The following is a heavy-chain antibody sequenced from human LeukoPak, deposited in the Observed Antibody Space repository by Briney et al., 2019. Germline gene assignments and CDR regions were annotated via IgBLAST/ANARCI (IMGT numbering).Heavy chain of an antibody. CDR1: GFTFSSYA. CDR2: ISGSCGST. CDR3: ARAPGQWLAIDY. V-gene: IGHV3-23*01. Sequence: WGSLRLSCAASGFTFSSYAMSWVRQAPAKGLEWVSAISGSCGSTYYADSVKGRFTISRDNSNNTVYLQMNSLRAEDTAVYYCARAPGQWLAIDYWGQGTLVPVSS. J-gene: IGHJ4*02. D-gene: IGHD6-19*01.